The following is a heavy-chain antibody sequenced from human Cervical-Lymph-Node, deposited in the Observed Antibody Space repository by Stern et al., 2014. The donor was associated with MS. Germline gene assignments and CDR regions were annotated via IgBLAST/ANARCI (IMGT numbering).Heavy chain of an antibody. V-gene: IGHV1-2*02. Sequence: VQLVESGAEARAPGASMKVSCKASGHIFTDYYLHWVRQAPGQGLEWLGWINPNSGGTNYAQNFQGRVTMTRDTSISTAYMELRWLGSADTAVYYCARGSGTAYDLRGDYWGQGTLVTVSS. J-gene: IGHJ4*01. CDR3: ARGSGTAYDLRGDY. CDR2: INPNSGGT. D-gene: IGHD3-3*01. CDR1: GHIFTDYY.